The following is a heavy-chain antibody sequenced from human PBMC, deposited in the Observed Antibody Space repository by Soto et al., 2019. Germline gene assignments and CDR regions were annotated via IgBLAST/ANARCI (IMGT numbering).Heavy chain of an antibody. J-gene: IGHJ6*02. Sequence: QVQLVESGGGVVRPGRSLRLSCAASRFSFSSYGIHWVRQAPGKGLEWVAVISNDGTNKYYADSVKGRFTISRENSKNTMYLQMKSLRTDDTAVYYCAKNNDPRAYYYYAMDVWGQGTTVTVSS. CDR2: ISNDGTNK. CDR3: AKNNDPRAYYYYAMDV. V-gene: IGHV3-30*18. CDR1: RFSFSSYG. D-gene: IGHD1-1*01.